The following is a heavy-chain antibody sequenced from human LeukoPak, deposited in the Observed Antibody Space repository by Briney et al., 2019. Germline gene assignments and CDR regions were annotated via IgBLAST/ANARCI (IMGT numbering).Heavy chain of an antibody. CDR1: GYTFTAYY. J-gene: IGHJ5*02. CDR2: IDTNSGGT. V-gene: IGHV1-2*02. Sequence: ASVNVSCKASGYTFTAYYMHWVRQAPGQGLEWMGWIDTNSGGTKYAQKFQSRVTITRDTSIGTAYMELSSLISDDTAVYYCASEAYCSGGTCSLQRVAPWGQEALVSVSS. CDR3: ASEAYCSGGTCSLQRVAP. D-gene: IGHD2-15*01.